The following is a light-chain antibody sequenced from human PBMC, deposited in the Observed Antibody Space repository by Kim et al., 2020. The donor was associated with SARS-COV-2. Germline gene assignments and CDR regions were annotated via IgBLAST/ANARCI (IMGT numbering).Light chain of an antibody. CDR2: YDS. V-gene: IGLV3-21*04. CDR3: QVWDSSSDQRV. CDR1: SNASES. J-gene: IGLJ3*02. Sequence: APGKTARMTRGGKSNASESVHWYQQKPGQAPVLVIYYDSDRPSGIPERFSGSNSGNTATLTSSRVEAGDEADYYCQVWDSSSDQRVFGGGTKLTVL.